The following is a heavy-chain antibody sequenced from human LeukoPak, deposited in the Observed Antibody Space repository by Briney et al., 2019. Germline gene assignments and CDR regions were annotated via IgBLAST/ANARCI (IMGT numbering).Heavy chain of an antibody. D-gene: IGHD1-26*01. J-gene: IGHJ4*02. CDR3: VYSGNFPFDY. V-gene: IGHV3-74*01. CDR1: GFTFSNHW. CDR2: INCDGIST. Sequence: QPGGSLRLSCAASGFTFSNHWMHWVRQAPGKGLEWVSRINCDGISTTYAASVKGRFTISRDNAKNTLCLQMNSLRAEDTAVYYCVYSGNFPFDYWGQGTLVTVSS.